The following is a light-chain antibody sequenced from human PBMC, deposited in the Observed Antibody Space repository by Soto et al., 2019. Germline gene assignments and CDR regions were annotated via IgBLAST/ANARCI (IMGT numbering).Light chain of an antibody. CDR2: DAS. V-gene: IGKV3-11*01. CDR1: QDVSRY. CDR3: LQYHNLWA. J-gene: IGKJ1*01. Sequence: ESVVTQSPATLSLPPGERATLSCRASQDVSRYLAWYQQKPGQSPRLLIYDASNRATGVPARFSGSGSGTEFTLTISSLQPEDFTVYSCLQYHNLWAFGQGTKVDI.